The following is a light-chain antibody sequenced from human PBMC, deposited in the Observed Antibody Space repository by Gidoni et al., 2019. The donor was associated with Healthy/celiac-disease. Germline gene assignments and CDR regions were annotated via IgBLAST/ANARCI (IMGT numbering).Light chain of an antibody. V-gene: IGKV2-28*01. CDR2: LGS. J-gene: IGKJ3*01. Sequence: DIVMTQSPLSLPVTPGEPASISCRSSQSLLHSNGYNYLDWYLQKPGQSPQLLIYLGSNRASGVPDRFSGSGSGTDFTLKISRVEAEDVGVYYCMQALQTPPGTFGPGTKSGYQT. CDR1: QSLLHSNGYNY. CDR3: MQALQTPPGT.